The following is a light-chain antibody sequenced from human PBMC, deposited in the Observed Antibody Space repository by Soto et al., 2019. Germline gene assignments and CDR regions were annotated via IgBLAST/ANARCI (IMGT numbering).Light chain of an antibody. J-gene: IGLJ2*01. CDR3: SSYTSSTSTRA. Sequence: QSALTQPASVSGSPAQSITISCTGTSSDVGDYNYVSWYQQHPGKVPKLMIYDVSNRPSGVSYRFSGSKSGNTASLTISGLQAEDEADYYCSSYTSSTSTRAFGGGTKLTVL. CDR1: SSDVGDYNY. V-gene: IGLV2-14*01. CDR2: DVS.